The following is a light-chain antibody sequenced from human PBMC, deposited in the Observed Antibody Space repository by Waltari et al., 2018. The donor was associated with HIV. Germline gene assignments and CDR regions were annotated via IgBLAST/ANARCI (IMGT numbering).Light chain of an antibody. Sequence: SALTQPPSASGSPGQSVTLSCPGTSSDVGGFESVSWYQQHPAKAPTPLIYAVNRLPSGVPDRCSGARAGDTAALTGGCLQSEDEADYYCSSYADTNNVLFGGGTKLTV. J-gene: IGLJ3*02. CDR3: SSYADTNNVL. CDR1: SSDVGGFES. V-gene: IGLV2-8*01. CDR2: AVN.